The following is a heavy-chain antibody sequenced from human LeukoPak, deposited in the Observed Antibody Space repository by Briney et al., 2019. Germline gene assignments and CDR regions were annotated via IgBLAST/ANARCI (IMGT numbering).Heavy chain of an antibody. CDR3: ARGTQWLFFASGAQYGMDV. V-gene: IGHV4-34*01. D-gene: IGHD6-19*01. CDR1: GGSFSGYY. J-gene: IGHJ6*02. Sequence: SETLSLTCAGYGGSFSGYYWSWIRQPPGKGLEWIGEINHSGSTNYNPSLKSRVTISVDTSKNQFSLKLSSVTAADTAVYYCARGTQWLFFASGAQYGMDVWGQGTTVTVSS. CDR2: INHSGST.